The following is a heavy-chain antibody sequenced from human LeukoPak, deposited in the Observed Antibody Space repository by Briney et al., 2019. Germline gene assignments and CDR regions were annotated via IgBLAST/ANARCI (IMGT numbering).Heavy chain of an antibody. CDR2: IKQDGGEK. CDR3: ACPKTVGAMGA. Sequence: GGSLRLSCVASGLTFSSYWMSWVRQAPGKGLEWVANIKQDGGEKYYVDSVKGRFTVSRDNAKNSLYLQMNSLRAEDTAVYYCACPKTVGAMGAWGQGTMVTVSS. CDR1: GLTFSSYW. D-gene: IGHD1-26*01. V-gene: IGHV3-7*01. J-gene: IGHJ3*01.